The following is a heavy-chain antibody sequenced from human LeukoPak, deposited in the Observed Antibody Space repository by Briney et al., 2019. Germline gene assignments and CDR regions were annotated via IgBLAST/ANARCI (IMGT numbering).Heavy chain of an antibody. J-gene: IGHJ4*02. CDR1: GFTFGDYL. V-gene: IGHV3-49*03. CDR2: ISGGTT. CDR3: SRGSGWLSVY. Sequence: GGSLRLSCTASGFTFGDYLMSWFRQAPGKGLEWIGFISGGTTENAASVKGRLTISRDDSTSIAYLQMNSLTTEDTAVYYCSRGSGWLSVYWGQGTLVTVSS. D-gene: IGHD6-19*01.